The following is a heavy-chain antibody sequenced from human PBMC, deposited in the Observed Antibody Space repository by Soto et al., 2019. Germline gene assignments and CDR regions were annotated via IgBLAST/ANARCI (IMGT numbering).Heavy chain of an antibody. Sequence: SETLSLTCAVSGGSFTSNNWWTWVRQPPGQGLEWIGEIYRTGSTNYNPSLKSRVTISLDKSENQFSLKLSSVTAADTAVYYCARVRVDYYDSSGYYLFDYWGQGTLVTVSS. J-gene: IGHJ4*02. CDR1: GGSFTSNNW. CDR2: IYRTGST. CDR3: ARVRVDYYDSSGYYLFDY. D-gene: IGHD3-22*01. V-gene: IGHV4-4*02.